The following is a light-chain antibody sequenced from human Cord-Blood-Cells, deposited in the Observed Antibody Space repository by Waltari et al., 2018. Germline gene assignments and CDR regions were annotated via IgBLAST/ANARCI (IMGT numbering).Light chain of an antibody. CDR2: DVS. V-gene: IGLV2-11*01. CDR1: SSDVGGYND. Sequence: QPPPTPPPAVPWPPGQSVTISCTGTSSDVGGYNDFSWYQQHPGKAPKLMIYDVSKRPSGVPDRFSGSKSGNTASLTISGLQAEDEADYYCCSYAGSYTLVFGGGTKLTVL. CDR3: CSYAGSYTLV. J-gene: IGLJ3*02.